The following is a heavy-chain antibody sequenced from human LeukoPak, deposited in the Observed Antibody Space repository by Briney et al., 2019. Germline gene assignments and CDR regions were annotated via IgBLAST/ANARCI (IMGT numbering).Heavy chain of an antibody. Sequence: KASETLSLTCTVSGYSISSDYFWGWIRQPPGKGPEWIGSIFHSGSVYYNPSLKSRVTISVDTSKNQFSLKLSSVTAADTAVYYCARVSGEQWHVYYYYYMDVWGKGTTVTVSS. CDR2: IFHSGSV. CDR3: ARVSGEQWHVYYYYYMDV. V-gene: IGHV4-38-2*02. CDR1: GYSISSDYF. D-gene: IGHD6-19*01. J-gene: IGHJ6*03.